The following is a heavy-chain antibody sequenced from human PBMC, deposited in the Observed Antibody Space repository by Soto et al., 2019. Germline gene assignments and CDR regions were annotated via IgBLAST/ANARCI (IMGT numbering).Heavy chain of an antibody. Sequence: QVQLVQSGAEGTKPGASVKVSCKTSKNTFSGYYLHWVRQDPGQGLEWMGWINPNGGGTIYAQKFQGRITLTRDTSITTAYMELSRLRSDDTAFYYCATSSDWSPLLDYWGQGTLVTVSS. CDR3: ATSSDWSPLLDY. V-gene: IGHV1-2*02. J-gene: IGHJ4*02. CDR2: INPNGGGT. D-gene: IGHD6-19*01. CDR1: KNTFSGYY.